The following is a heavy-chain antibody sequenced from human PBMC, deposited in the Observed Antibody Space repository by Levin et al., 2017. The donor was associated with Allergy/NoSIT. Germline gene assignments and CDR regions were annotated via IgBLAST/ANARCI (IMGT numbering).Heavy chain of an antibody. J-gene: IGHJ4*02. CDR2: ISYDGSNK. D-gene: IGHD5-18*01. CDR3: ARDQLGTAMVTYYFDY. V-gene: IGHV3-30-3*01. Sequence: GESLKISCAASGFTFSSYAMHWVRQAPGKGLEWVAVISYDGSNKYYADSVKGRFTISRDNSKNTLYLQMNSLRAEDTAVYYCARDQLGTAMVTYYFDYWGQGTLVTVSS. CDR1: GFTFSSYA.